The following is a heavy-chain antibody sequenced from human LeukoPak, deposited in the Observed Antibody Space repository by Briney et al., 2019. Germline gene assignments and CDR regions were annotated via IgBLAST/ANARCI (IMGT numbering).Heavy chain of an antibody. D-gene: IGHD5-18*01. J-gene: IGHJ4*02. CDR1: GGSISSSSYY. CDR3: ARIGSIYSSGTFADY. V-gene: IGHV4-39*01. Sequence: SETLSLTCTVSGGSISSSSYYWGWIRQPPGKGLEWIGSIYYSGSTYYNPSLKSRVTISVDTSKNQFSLKLSSVTAADTAVYYCARIGSIYSSGTFADYWGRGTLVTVSS. CDR2: IYYSGST.